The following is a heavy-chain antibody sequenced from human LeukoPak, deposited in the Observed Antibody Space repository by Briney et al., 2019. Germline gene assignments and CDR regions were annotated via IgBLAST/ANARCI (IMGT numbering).Heavy chain of an antibody. V-gene: IGHV1-18*01. CDR2: ISAYNGNT. CDR3: ARVVPAAKDDAFDI. D-gene: IGHD2-2*01. J-gene: IGHJ3*02. Sequence: GASVKVSCKASGYTFTSYGISWVRQAPGQGLEWMGWISAYNGNTNYAQKLQGRVTMTTDTSTSSAYMELRSLRSDDTAVYYCARVVPAAKDDAFDIWGQGTTVTVSS. CDR1: GYTFTSYG.